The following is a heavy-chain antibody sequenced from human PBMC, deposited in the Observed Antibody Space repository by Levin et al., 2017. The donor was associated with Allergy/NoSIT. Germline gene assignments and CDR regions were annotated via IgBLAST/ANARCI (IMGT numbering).Heavy chain of an antibody. CDR1: GYSFTNYW. V-gene: IGHV5-51*01. Sequence: RGESLKISCKTSGYSFTNYWIGWVRQMPGAGLEWMGLIYPGDSDTRYSPSFRGQVTISADKSITSAYLQWNSLKASDTAMYYCAKLEAITSGWYAGSLYWGQGTLVTVSS. CDR3: AKLEAITSGWYAGSLY. D-gene: IGHD6-19*01. CDR2: IYPGDSDT. J-gene: IGHJ4*02.